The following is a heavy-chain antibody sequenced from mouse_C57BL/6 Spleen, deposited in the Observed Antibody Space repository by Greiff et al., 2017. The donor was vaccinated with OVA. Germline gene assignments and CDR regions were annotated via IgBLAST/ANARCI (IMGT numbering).Heavy chain of an antibody. Sequence: VQLQQSGPELVKPGASVKISCKASGYAFSSSWMNWVKQRPGKGLEWIGRIYPGDGDTNYNGKFKGKATLTADKSSSTAYMQLSSLTFEDSAVYFRASGLAVAFAYWGHGALVSVSA. CDR2: IYPGDGDT. CDR3: ASGLAVAFAY. D-gene: IGHD3-1*01. CDR1: GYAFSSSW. V-gene: IGHV1-82*01. J-gene: IGHJ3*01.